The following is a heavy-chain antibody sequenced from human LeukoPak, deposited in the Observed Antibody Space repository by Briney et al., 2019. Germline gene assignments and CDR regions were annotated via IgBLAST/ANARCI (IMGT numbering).Heavy chain of an antibody. CDR2: IKQDGSEK. CDR1: GFTFSSYW. D-gene: IGHD3-22*01. V-gene: IGHV3-7*01. J-gene: IGHJ4*02. Sequence: QAGGSLRLSCAASGFTFSSYWMSWVRQAPGKGLEWVANIKQDGSEKYYVDSVKGRFTISRDNAKNSLYLQMNSLRAEDTAVYYCAKDLKRFYYYDSSGYPFDYWGQGTLVTVSS. CDR3: AKDLKRFYYYDSSGYPFDY.